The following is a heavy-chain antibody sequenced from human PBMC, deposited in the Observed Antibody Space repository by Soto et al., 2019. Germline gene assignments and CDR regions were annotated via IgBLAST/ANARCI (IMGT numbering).Heavy chain of an antibody. D-gene: IGHD3-16*01. CDR3: ARDRVAGIWGDAFDI. Sequence: ASVKVSCKASGGTFSSYAISWVRQAPGQGLEWMGWINPYNANTNYAQKLQGRVTMTTDTSTSTAYMDLRGLTSDDTAVYYCARDRVAGIWGDAFDIWGQGTMVTVSS. CDR1: GGTFSSYA. V-gene: IGHV1-18*01. J-gene: IGHJ3*02. CDR2: INPYNANT.